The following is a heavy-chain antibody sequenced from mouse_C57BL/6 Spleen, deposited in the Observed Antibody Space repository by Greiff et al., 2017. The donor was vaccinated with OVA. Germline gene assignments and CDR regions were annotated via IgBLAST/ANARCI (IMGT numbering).Heavy chain of an antibody. CDR2: IYPSDSET. Sequence: QVQLQQPGAELVRPGSSVKLSCKASGYTFTSYWMDWVKQRPGQGLEWIGNIYPSDSETHYNQKFKDKATLTVDKSSSTAYMQLSSLTSEDSAVYYCARYGMVGSAMDYWGRGTSVTVSS. D-gene: IGHD2-2*01. CDR3: ARYGMVGSAMDY. J-gene: IGHJ4*01. CDR1: GYTFTSYW. V-gene: IGHV1-61*01.